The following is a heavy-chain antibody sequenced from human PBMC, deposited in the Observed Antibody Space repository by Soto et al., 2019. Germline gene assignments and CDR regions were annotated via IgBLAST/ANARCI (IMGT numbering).Heavy chain of an antibody. J-gene: IGHJ4*02. V-gene: IGHV4-34*01. Sequence: QVQLQQWGAGLLKPSETLSLNCAVNGGSLSHYYWSWIRHPPGKGLEWIGEIKGDGSTNYSPSLNSRATISSDTSNNQFSLRLYAVTAADTGVYYCARGQEGVVATHWDQGTLVTVSS. CDR1: GGSLSHYY. CDR2: IKGDGST. CDR3: ARGQEGVVATH. D-gene: IGHD5-12*01.